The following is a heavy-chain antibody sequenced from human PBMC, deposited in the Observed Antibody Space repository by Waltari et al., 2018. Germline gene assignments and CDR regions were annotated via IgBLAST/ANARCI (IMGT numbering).Heavy chain of an antibody. CDR2: ISSSSSTI. J-gene: IGHJ4*02. V-gene: IGHV3-48*04. D-gene: IGHD6-13*01. CDR3: AIDGADSSSWYRY. Sequence: EVQLVGSGGGLVQPGGSLRLSCAASGFTFSSDTMNWVRQAPGKGLEWVAYISSSSSTIYYADSVKGRFTISRDNAKNSLYLQMNSLRAEDTAVYYCAIDGADSSSWYRYWGQGTLVTVSS. CDR1: GFTFSSDT.